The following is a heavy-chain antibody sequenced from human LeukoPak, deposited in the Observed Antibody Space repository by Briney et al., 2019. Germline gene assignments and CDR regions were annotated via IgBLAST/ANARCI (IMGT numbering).Heavy chain of an antibody. J-gene: IGHJ4*02. V-gene: IGHV3-23*01. Sequence: PSETLSLTCDVSGYSIRSGYHWGCIRQAPGKGLEWASAISGSGDNTYYAASVKGRFTITRDNSKNTLKLQMNSLRVEDTAIYYCARLGWGTGWDFEYWGQGTLVTVSS. D-gene: IGHD6-19*01. CDR2: ISGSGDNT. CDR1: GYSIRSGYH. CDR3: ARLGWGTGWDFEY.